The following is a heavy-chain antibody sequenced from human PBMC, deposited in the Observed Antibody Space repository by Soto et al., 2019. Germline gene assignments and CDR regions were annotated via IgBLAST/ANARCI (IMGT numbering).Heavy chain of an antibody. Sequence: ESGGGVVQPGRSLRLSCAASGFTFSTYGMFWVRQPPGKGLEWVAAIPSDGSNKYYADSVKGRFTISRDNSKNTLFLQMDSLRTEDTAVYYCAKDFHPSQSYALYNWFDPWGQGTLVTVSP. V-gene: IGHV3-30*18. D-gene: IGHD3-16*01. CDR2: IPSDGSNK. CDR3: AKDFHPSQSYALYNWFDP. CDR1: GFTFSTYG. J-gene: IGHJ5*02.